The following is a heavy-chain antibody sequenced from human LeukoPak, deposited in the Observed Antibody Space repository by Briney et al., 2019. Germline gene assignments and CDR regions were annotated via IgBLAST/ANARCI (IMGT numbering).Heavy chain of an antibody. Sequence: GGSLRLSCAASGFTFSSYGMHWVRQAPGKGLEWVAVISYDGSNKYYADSVKGRFTISRDNSKNTLYLQMNSLRAEDTAVYYCAKDRSGGYWYWGQGTLVTVSS. CDR2: ISYDGSNK. CDR1: GFTFSSYG. CDR3: AKDRSGGYWY. J-gene: IGHJ4*02. V-gene: IGHV3-30*18. D-gene: IGHD1-26*01.